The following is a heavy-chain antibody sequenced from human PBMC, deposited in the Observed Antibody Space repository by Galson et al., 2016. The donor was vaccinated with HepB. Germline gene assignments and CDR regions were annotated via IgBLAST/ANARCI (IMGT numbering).Heavy chain of an antibody. J-gene: IGHJ4*02. CDR3: ARGRYCSGATCYGGFGY. Sequence: SLRLSCAASGFTFSTFDMNWVRQAPGKGLEWVAVVWYDGSDKYYVDSVKGRFTISRDNSNNTLYLQMNSLRAEDTAVYYCARGRYCSGATCYGGFGYWGQGTLVTVSS. CDR1: GFTFSTFD. V-gene: IGHV3-33*01. D-gene: IGHD2-15*01. CDR2: VWYDGSDK.